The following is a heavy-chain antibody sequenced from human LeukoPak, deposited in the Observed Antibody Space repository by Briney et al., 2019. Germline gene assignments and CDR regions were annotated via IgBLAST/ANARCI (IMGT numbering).Heavy chain of an antibody. CDR2: MNPNSGNT. D-gene: IGHD3-10*01. V-gene: IGHV1-8*01. CDR3: ASRYGSGSYYNEDAFDI. CDR1: GYTFTIYD. J-gene: IGHJ3*02. Sequence: SVKVSCKPSGYTFTIYDINWVRQATGQGLEWMGWMNPNSGNTGYAQKFQGRVTMTRNTSISTAYMELSSLRSEDTAVYYCASRYGSGSYYNEDAFDIWGQGTMVTVSS.